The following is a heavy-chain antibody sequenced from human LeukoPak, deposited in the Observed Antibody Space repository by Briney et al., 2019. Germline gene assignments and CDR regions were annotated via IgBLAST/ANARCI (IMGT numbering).Heavy chain of an antibody. CDR1: GYTFISYA. J-gene: IGHJ4*02. CDR3: ARSDFWSGYYDSFFDY. D-gene: IGHD3-3*01. V-gene: IGHV7-4-1*02. Sequence: ASVKVSCKASGYTFISYAMNWVRQAPGQGLEWMGWINTNTGNPTYAQGFTGRFVFSLDTSVSTAYLQISSLKAEDTAVYYCARSDFWSGYYDSFFDYWGQGTLVTVSS. CDR2: INTNTGNP.